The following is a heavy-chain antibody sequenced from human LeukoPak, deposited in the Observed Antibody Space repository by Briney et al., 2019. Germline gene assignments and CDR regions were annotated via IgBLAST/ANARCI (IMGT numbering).Heavy chain of an antibody. D-gene: IGHD3-3*01. V-gene: IGHV1-2*02. CDR1: GYTFTGYY. CDR2: INPNSGGT. Sequence: ASVKVSCKASGYTFTGYYMHWVRQAPGQGLEWMGWINPNSGGTNYAQKFQGRVTMTRDTSISTAYMELSRLRFDDTAVYYCARVGYDFWSGYYYMDVWGKGTTVTVSS. J-gene: IGHJ6*03. CDR3: ARVGYDFWSGYYYMDV.